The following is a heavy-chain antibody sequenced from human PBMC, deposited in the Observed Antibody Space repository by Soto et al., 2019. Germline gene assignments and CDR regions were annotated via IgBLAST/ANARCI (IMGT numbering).Heavy chain of an antibody. J-gene: IGHJ1*01. D-gene: IGHD3-10*01. V-gene: IGHV4-34*01. Sequence: QVQLQQWGAGLLKPSETLSLTCAVYGGSFSGYYWSWIRQPPGKGLEWIGEINHSGSTNYNPSLKSRVXXSXDXXKNQFSLKLSSVTAADTAVYYCARSGSGSSIHFQHWGQGTLVTVSS. CDR2: INHSGST. CDR1: GGSFSGYY. CDR3: ARSGSGSSIHFQH.